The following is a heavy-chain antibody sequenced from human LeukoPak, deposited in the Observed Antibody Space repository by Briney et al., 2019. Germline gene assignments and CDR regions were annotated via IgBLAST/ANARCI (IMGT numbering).Heavy chain of an antibody. CDR3: SKAGDTNYYRYGDY. J-gene: IGHJ4*02. V-gene: IGHV3-21*04. Sequence: GGSLRLSCAASGFTFSSYSMNWVRQAPGKGLEWVSSISSSSSYIYYADSVKGRFTISRDNAKNTLYLQMNNLRCEDTALYYCSKAGDTNYYRYGDYWGQGTLVTVSS. D-gene: IGHD5-18*01. CDR2: ISSSSSYI. CDR1: GFTFSSYS.